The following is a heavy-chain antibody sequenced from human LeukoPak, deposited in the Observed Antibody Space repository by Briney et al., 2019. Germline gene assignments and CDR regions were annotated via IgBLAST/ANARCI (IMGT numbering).Heavy chain of an antibody. D-gene: IGHD4-17*01. Sequence: PGGSLSLSGEGSRFSHIRYALGGVRHPPGRGLEWVSSVSGSGESTFYAASVKRRFTISRHKSKNTVYLQMNSVRAEDTAPYYCVRECGDDYELAFVWWGQGTLVTVSS. CDR2: VSGSGEST. CDR1: RFSHIRYA. J-gene: IGHJ3*01. CDR3: VRECGDDYELAFVW. V-gene: IGHV3-23*01.